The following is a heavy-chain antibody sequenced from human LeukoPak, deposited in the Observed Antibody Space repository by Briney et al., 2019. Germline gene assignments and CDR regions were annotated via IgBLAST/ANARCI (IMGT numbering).Heavy chain of an antibody. D-gene: IGHD3-10*01. CDR1: GFTFSSYG. V-gene: IGHV3-30*18. CDR3: AKDKMVRGVIILDY. Sequence: GGSLRLSCAASGFTFSSYGMHWVRQAPGKGLEWVAVISYDGSNKYYADSVKGRFTISRDNSKNTLYLQMNSLRAEDTAVYYCAKDKMVRGVIILDYWGQGTLVTVSS. CDR2: ISYDGSNK. J-gene: IGHJ4*02.